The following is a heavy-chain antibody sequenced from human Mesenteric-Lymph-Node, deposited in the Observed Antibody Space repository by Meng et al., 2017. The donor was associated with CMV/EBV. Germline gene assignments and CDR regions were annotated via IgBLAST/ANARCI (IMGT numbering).Heavy chain of an antibody. CDR2: IKQDGSEK. CDR1: GFTFSSYW. J-gene: IGHJ6*02. D-gene: IGHD1-7*01. Sequence: LSLTYAASGFTFSSYWMSWVRQAPGKGLEWVANIKQDGSEKYYVDSVKGRFTISRDNAKNSLFLQMNSLRAEDTAVYYCAGITGTTGYYYYYYGMDVWGQGTTVTVSS. CDR3: AGITGTTGYYYYYYGMDV. V-gene: IGHV3-7*01.